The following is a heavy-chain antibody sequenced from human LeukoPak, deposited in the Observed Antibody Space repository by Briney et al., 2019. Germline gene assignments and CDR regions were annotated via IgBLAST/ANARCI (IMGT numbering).Heavy chain of an antibody. CDR2: IYYSGST. CDR3: ARVRYSSSSRDFDY. Sequence: PSETLSLTCTVSGGSISSSSYYWGWIRQPPGKGLEWIGYIYYSGSTNYNPSLKSRVTISVDTSKNQFSLKLSSVTAADTAVYYCARVRYSSSSRDFDYWGQGTLVTVSS. D-gene: IGHD6-13*01. J-gene: IGHJ4*02. V-gene: IGHV4-61*05. CDR1: GGSISSSSYY.